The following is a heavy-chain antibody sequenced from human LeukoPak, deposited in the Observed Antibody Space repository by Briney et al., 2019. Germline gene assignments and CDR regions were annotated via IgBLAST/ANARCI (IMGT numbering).Heavy chain of an antibody. D-gene: IGHD6-19*01. CDR1: GGTFSSYA. CDR3: ARDEAVAGTGGYYFDY. Sequence: ASVKVSCKASGGTFSSYAISWVRQAPGQGLEWMGGIIPIFGTANYAQKFQGRVTITADESTSTAYMELSSLRSEDTAVYYCARDEAVAGTGGYYFDYWGQGTLVTVSS. CDR2: IIPIFGTA. J-gene: IGHJ4*02. V-gene: IGHV1-69*13.